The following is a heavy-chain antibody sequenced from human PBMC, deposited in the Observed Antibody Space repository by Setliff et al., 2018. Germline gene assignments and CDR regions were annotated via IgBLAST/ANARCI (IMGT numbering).Heavy chain of an antibody. V-gene: IGHV1-69-2*01. Sequence: GASVKVSCKASGYTFTDDYMYWVKQAPGKGLEWMGRIDPEDGKTVYAEKFQGRVIISADTSIDTVYLEIDSLRSEDTAVYYCARDPFAVRAATNWYDHWGQGTLVTVSS. CDR1: GYTFTDDY. J-gene: IGHJ5*02. D-gene: IGHD6-13*01. CDR2: IDPEDGKT. CDR3: ARDPFAVRAATNWYDH.